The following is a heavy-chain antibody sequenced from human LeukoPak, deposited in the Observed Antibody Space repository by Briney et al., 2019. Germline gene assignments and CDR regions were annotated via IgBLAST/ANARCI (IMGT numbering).Heavy chain of an antibody. J-gene: IGHJ6*02. V-gene: IGHV3-21*01. D-gene: IGHD3-10*01. CDR3: ARPYYYGSGPAQGDYGMDV. CDR1: GFTFSSYS. CDR2: ISSSSSYI. Sequence: GGSLRLSCAASGFTFSSYSMNWVRQAPGKGLEWVSSISSSSSYIYYADSVKGRFTISRDIAKNSVYLQMNSLRDEDTAVYYCARPYYYGSGPAQGDYGMDVWGQGTTVTVSS.